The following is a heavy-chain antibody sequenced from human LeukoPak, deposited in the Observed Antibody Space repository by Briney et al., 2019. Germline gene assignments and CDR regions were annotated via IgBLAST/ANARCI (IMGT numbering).Heavy chain of an antibody. D-gene: IGHD4-11*01. V-gene: IGHV3-74*01. CDR1: GFTFSNYW. Sequence: PGGSPRPSCAASGFTFSNYWMHWVRQVPGKGLVWVSRINTGGSSTTYADSVKGRFTISRDNAKNTLYLQMNSLRAEDTAVYYCARSNHADDYWGQGTLVTVSS. J-gene: IGHJ4*02. CDR3: ARSNHADDY. CDR2: INTGGSST.